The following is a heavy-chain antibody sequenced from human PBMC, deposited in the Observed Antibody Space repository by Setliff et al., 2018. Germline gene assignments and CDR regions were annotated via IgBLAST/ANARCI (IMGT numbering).Heavy chain of an antibody. V-gene: IGHV4-59*01. D-gene: IGHD3-3*01. J-gene: IGHJ4*02. CDR1: GGSISSYY. CDR2: IYYSGST. CDR3: ARAAPYYNFWSGYTSGY. Sequence: KASETLSLTCTVSGGSISSYYWSWIRQPPGKGLEWIGYIYYSGSTNYNPSLKSRVTISVDTSKNQFSLKLSSVTAADTAVYYCARAAPYYNFWSGYTSGYWGQGTLVTVSS.